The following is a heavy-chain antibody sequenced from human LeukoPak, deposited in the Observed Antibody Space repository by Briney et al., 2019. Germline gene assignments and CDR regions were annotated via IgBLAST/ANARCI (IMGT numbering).Heavy chain of an antibody. CDR1: GFTFSDTW. J-gene: IGHJ4*02. D-gene: IGHD1-7*01. CDR2: ISGSGGST. Sequence: GGSLRLSCAASGFTFSDTWMHWVRQAPGKGLEWVSAISGSGGSTYYADSVKGRFTISRDNSKNTLYLQMNSLRAEDTAVYYCAKYRNWNSHFDYWGQGTLVTVSS. V-gene: IGHV3-23*01. CDR3: AKYRNWNSHFDY.